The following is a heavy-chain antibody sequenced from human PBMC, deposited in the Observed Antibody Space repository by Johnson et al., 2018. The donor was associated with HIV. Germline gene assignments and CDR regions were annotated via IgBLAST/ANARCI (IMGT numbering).Heavy chain of an antibody. Sequence: VQLVESGGGLVKPGGSLRLSCAASGFTFDDYGLSWVRQAPGKGLEWVSGMNWNGGSTGYAASVTGHCTISRDNAKNSLYLQRNSLRAEDTALYYCARGRPWGWELRRDAFDIWGQGTMVTVSS. J-gene: IGHJ3*02. CDR2: MNWNGGST. CDR3: ARGRPWGWELRRDAFDI. D-gene: IGHD1-26*01. CDR1: GFTFDDYG. V-gene: IGHV3-20*04.